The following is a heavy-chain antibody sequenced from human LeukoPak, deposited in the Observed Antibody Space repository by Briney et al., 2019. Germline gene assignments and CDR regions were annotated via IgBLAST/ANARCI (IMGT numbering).Heavy chain of an antibody. Sequence: SETLSLTCTVSGGSISSYYWSWIRQPPGKGLEWIGYIYTSGSTNYNPSLKSRVTISVDTSKNQFSLKLSSVTAADTAVYYCARRSRGGYFDYWGQGTLVTVSS. CDR2: IYTSGST. J-gene: IGHJ4*02. CDR3: ARRSRGGYFDY. V-gene: IGHV4-4*09. CDR1: GGSISSYY. D-gene: IGHD3-10*01.